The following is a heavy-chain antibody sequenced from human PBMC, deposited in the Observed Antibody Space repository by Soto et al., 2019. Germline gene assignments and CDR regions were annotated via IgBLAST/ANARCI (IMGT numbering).Heavy chain of an antibody. D-gene: IGHD5-12*01. J-gene: IGHJ4*02. CDR3: ARGGVEMATIHGYYFDY. V-gene: IGHV1-46*01. CDR1: GYTFTSYY. CDR2: INPSGGST. Sequence: GASVKVSCKASGYTFTSYYMHWVRQAPGQGLEWMGIINPSGGSTSYAQKFQGRVTMTRDTSTSTVYMELSSLRSEDTAVYYCARGGVEMATIHGYYFDYWGQGTLVTVSS.